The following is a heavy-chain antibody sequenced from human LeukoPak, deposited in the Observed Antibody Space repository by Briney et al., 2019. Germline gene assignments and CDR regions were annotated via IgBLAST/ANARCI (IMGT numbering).Heavy chain of an antibody. CDR3: ARDKSTSMLWW. Sequence: GASVTLSCTSSGYTFINNCMHWVRHPHGQGLGGRGTINQRDGSTSYAQKCQGRFTMTRDTSTSTVYMELRSLRSEDTAVYYCARDKSTSMLWWWGEGTLVTVSS. D-gene: IGHD2-21*01. CDR2: INQRDGST. J-gene: IGHJ1*01. V-gene: IGHV1-46*01. CDR1: GYTFINNC.